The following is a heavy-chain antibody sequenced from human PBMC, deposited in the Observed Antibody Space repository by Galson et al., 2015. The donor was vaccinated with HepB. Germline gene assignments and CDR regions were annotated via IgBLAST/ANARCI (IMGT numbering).Heavy chain of an antibody. CDR2: IYSGGTT. V-gene: IGHV3-53*01. CDR3: ARVPRVSSHFQGMDV. Sequence: SLRLSCAASGFTVSSNYMSWVRQAPGKGLEWVSVIYSGGTTYYADSVNGRFTMSRDDSKNMPYLQMNSLRAEDTAVYYCARVPRVSSHFQGMDVWGQGTTVTVSS. CDR1: GFTVSSNY. J-gene: IGHJ6*02.